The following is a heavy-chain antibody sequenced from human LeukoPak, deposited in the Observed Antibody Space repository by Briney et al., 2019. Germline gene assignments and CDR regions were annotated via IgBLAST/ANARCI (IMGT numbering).Heavy chain of an antibody. J-gene: IGHJ4*02. Sequence: PSETLSLTCTVSGGSISSSNYYWGWIRRPPGEGLEWIGSIFPSGTIFYNPSLTSRVTVSLDTSKNQFSLKLLSVTAADTAVYYCARLDHYWAKTDYWGQGTLVTVSS. D-gene: IGHD2-8*02. CDR1: GGSISSSNYY. CDR2: IFPSGTI. CDR3: ARLDHYWAKTDY. V-gene: IGHV4-39*01.